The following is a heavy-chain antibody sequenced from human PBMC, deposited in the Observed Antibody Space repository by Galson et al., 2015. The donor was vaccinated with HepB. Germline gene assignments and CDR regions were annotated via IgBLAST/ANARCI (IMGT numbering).Heavy chain of an antibody. CDR3: AREYRYYYYYYGMDV. D-gene: IGHD2-2*02. Sequence: SVKVSCKASGYTFTSYDINWVRQATGQGLEWMGWMNPNSGNTGYAQKFQGRVTMTRNTSISTAYMELSSLRSEDTAVYYCAREYRYYYYYYGMDVWGQGTTVTVSS. CDR1: GYTFTSYD. J-gene: IGHJ6*02. CDR2: MNPNSGNT. V-gene: IGHV1-8*01.